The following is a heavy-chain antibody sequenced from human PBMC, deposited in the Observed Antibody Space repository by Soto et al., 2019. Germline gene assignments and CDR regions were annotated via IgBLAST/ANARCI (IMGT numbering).Heavy chain of an antibody. J-gene: IGHJ6*02. V-gene: IGHV3-30-3*01. CDR1: GFTFSSYA. CDR2: ISYDGSNK. Sequence: GGSLRLSCAASGFTFSSYAMHWVRQAPGKGLEWVAVISYDGSNKYYADSVKGRFTISRDNSKNTLYLQMNSLRAEDTAVYYCARSGVTAAMSYYYYYYGMDVWGQGTTVTVSS. D-gene: IGHD2-2*01. CDR3: ARSGVTAAMSYYYYYYGMDV.